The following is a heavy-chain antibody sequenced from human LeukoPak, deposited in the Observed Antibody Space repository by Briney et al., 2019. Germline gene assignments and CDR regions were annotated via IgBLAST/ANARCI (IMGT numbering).Heavy chain of an antibody. D-gene: IGHD2-2*01. CDR2: IIPILGIA. J-gene: IGHJ4*02. Sequence: SVKVSCKASGGTFSSYAISWVRQAPGQGLEWMGRIIPILGIANYAQKFQGRVTITADKSTSTAYMELSSLRSEDTAVYYCAREAGVFRSSTGCLLSDWGQGCLVNV. CDR1: GGTFSSYA. CDR3: AREAGVFRSSTGCLLSD. V-gene: IGHV1-69*04.